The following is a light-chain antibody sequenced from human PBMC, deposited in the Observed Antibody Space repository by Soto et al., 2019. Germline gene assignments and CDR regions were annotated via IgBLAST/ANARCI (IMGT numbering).Light chain of an antibody. Sequence: DIVMTQSPDSLAVSLGERATINCKSSQSVLYSSNNKNYLAWYQQKPGQPPKLLIYWASTRESGVPDRFSGSGSWSGFTSAISSLLAEDGVVYDCQQYYSTPRFTFGPGTKVDIK. CDR1: QSVLYSSNNKNY. CDR3: QQYYSTPRFT. J-gene: IGKJ3*01. CDR2: WAS. V-gene: IGKV4-1*01.